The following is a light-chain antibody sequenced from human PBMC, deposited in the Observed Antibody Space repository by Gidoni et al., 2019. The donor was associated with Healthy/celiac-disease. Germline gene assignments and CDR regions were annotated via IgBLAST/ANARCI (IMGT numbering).Light chain of an antibody. Sequence: DIQMTQSPSSLSASVGDRVTITCRASQSISSYLNWYQQKPGKAPKLLIYAASSLQSGVPSRFSGSGSGTDFTFTISSLQPEDFATYYCQQGNSPPLTFGEGPRWRSN. J-gene: IGKJ4*01. CDR3: QQGNSPPLT. CDR1: QSISSY. CDR2: AAS. V-gene: IGKV1-39*01.